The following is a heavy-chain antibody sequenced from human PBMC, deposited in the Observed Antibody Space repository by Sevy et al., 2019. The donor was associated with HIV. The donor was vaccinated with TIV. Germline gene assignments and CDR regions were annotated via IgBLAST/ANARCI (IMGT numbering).Heavy chain of an antibody. CDR2: IYYSGST. CDR3: ARHLGYCSSTSCQFDY. CDR1: GGSISSSSYY. V-gene: IGHV4-39*01. J-gene: IGHJ4*02. Sequence: SETLSLTSTVSGGSISSSSYYWGWIRQPPGKGLEWIGSIYYSGSTYYNPSLKSRVTISVDTSKNQFSLKLSSVTAADTAVYYCARHLGYCSSTSCQFDYWGQGTLVTVSS. D-gene: IGHD2-2*01.